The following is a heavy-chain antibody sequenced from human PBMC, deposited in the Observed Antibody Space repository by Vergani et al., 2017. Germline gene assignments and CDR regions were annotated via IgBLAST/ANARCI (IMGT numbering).Heavy chain of an antibody. J-gene: IGHJ6*02. CDR1: GFTFSSYG. Sequence: QVQLVESGGGVVQPGGSLRLSCAASGFTFSSYGMHWVRQAPGKGLEWVAFIRYDGSNKYYADSVKGRFTISRDNSKNTLYLQMNSLRAEDTAVYYCAKDMEDRAGGSYYYYYYGMDVWGQGTTVIVSS. V-gene: IGHV3-30*02. D-gene: IGHD1-26*01. CDR2: IRYDGSNK. CDR3: AKDMEDRAGGSYYYYYYGMDV.